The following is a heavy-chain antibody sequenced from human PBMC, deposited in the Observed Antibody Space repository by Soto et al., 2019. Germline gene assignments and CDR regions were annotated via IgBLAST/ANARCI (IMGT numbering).Heavy chain of an antibody. CDR1: GGSISSSRSY. CDR2: IFYSGST. J-gene: IGHJ4*02. D-gene: IGHD6-19*01. CDR3: ARPRTYSSGWFN. Sequence: TCNVSGGSISSSRSYWAWIRQPPGKGLEWIANIFYSGSTYYNPSLASRVTVSVDTSKNQFSLKLSSVTAADTAAYYCARPRTYSSGWFNWGQGTLVTVSS. V-gene: IGHV4-39*01.